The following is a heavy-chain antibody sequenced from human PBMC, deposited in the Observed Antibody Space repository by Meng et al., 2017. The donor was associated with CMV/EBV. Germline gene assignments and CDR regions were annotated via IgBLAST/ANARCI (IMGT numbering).Heavy chain of an antibody. V-gene: IGHV2-26*01. CDR2: IFSNDEK. CDR3: ARIALSYDFWSGYLNYYYYGMDV. J-gene: IGHJ6*02. D-gene: IGHD3-3*01. CDR1: GFSLSNARRG. Sequence: SGPTLVKPTETLTLTCTVSGFSLSNARRGVSWIRQPPGKALEWLAHIFSNDEKSYSTSLKSRLTISKDTSKSQVVLTMTNMDPVDTATYYCARIALSYDFWSGYLNYYYYGMDVWGQGTTVTVSS.